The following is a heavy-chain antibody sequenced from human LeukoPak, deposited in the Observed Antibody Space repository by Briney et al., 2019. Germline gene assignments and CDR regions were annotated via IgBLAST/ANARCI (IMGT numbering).Heavy chain of an antibody. CDR1: GYTLTGYY. CDR2: INPNSGGT. D-gene: IGHD5-24*01. V-gene: IGHV1-2*02. J-gene: IGHJ4*02. Sequence: ASVKVSCKASGYTLTGYYMHWVRQAPGQGLEWMGWINPNSGGTNYAQKFQGRVTMTRDTSISTAYMELSRLRSDDTAVYYCARASGVEMATITGYWGQGTLVTVSS. CDR3: ARASGVEMATITGY.